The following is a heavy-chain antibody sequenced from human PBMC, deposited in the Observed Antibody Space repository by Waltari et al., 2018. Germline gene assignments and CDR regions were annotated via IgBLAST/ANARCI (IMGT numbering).Heavy chain of an antibody. D-gene: IGHD3-16*01. V-gene: IGHV4-39*01. J-gene: IGHJ4*02. CDR2: IYYSGST. CDR1: GGTISSTSYY. CDR3: ARKSLRGGVFDY. Sequence: LQESGPGMVKPSETLSGTGPVSGGTISSTSYYCGWIRQPPGKGLEWIGSIYYSGSTYYNPSLKSRVTISVDTSKNQFSLKLSSVTAADTAVYYCARKSLRGGVFDYWGQGTLVTVSS.